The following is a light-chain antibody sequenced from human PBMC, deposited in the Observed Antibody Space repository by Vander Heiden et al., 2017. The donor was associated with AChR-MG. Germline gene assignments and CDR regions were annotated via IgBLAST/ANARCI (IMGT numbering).Light chain of an antibody. Sequence: EIVMTQSPATLSVSPGERATLSCRASQSVSSNLAWYQQKLGQAPRLLIFGASTRATAIPATFSGSGSETEFTLTISSLQAADFAVYYCQQESNWPRTFGQGTKVEIK. CDR1: QSVSSN. CDR3: QQESNWPRT. CDR2: GAS. V-gene: IGKV3-15*01. J-gene: IGKJ1*01.